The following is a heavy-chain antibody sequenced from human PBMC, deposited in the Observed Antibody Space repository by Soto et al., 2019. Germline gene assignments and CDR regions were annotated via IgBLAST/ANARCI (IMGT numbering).Heavy chain of an antibody. J-gene: IGHJ4*02. D-gene: IGHD3-3*01. CDR2: IIPIFGTA. V-gene: IGHV1-69*13. Sequence: GASVKVSCKASGGTFSSYAISWVRQAPGQGLEWMGGIIPIFGTANYAQKFQGRVTITADESTSTAYMELSSLRSEDTAVYYCARVAISTIFGVVIRYYFDYWGQGTPVTVSS. CDR3: ARVAISTIFGVVIRYYFDY. CDR1: GGTFSSYA.